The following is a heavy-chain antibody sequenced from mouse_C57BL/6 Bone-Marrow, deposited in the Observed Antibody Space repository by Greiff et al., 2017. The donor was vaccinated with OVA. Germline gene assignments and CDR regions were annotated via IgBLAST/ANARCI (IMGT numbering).Heavy chain of an antibody. Sequence: EVQRVESGPGLVKPSQSLSLTCSVTGYSITSGYYWNWIRQFPGNKLEWMGYISYDGSNNYNPSLKNRISITRDTSKNQFFLKLNSVTTEDTATYYCAREGYYGSSAFDYWGQGTTLTVSS. CDR2: ISYDGSN. V-gene: IGHV3-6*01. D-gene: IGHD1-1*01. CDR1: GYSITSGYY. J-gene: IGHJ2*01. CDR3: AREGYYGSSAFDY.